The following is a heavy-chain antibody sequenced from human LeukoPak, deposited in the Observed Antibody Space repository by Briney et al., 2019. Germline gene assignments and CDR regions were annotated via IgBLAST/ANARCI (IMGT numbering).Heavy chain of an antibody. D-gene: IGHD3-10*01. CDR2: VSYDGSNK. Sequence: GGSLRLSCAASGFTFSSYAMHWVRQAAGKGLEWVAVVSYDGSNKYYADSVKGRFTISRDNSKNTLYLQMNSLRAEDTAVHYCARGSWRLVRGAASFESWGQGTLVTVSS. CDR3: ARGSWRLVRGAASFES. V-gene: IGHV3-30-3*01. J-gene: IGHJ4*02. CDR1: GFTFSSYA.